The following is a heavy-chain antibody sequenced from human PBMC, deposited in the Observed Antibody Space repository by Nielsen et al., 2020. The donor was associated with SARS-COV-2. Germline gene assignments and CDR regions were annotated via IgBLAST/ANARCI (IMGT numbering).Heavy chain of an antibody. Sequence: SVKVSCKASGGTFSSYTISWVRQAPGQGLEWMGRIIPILGIANYAQKFQGRVTITADKSTSTAYMELSSLRSEDTAVYYCARYYDSSGYYWDYYYYYGMDVWGQGTTITVSS. D-gene: IGHD3-22*01. CDR2: IIPILGIA. V-gene: IGHV1-69*02. CDR3: ARYYDSSGYYWDYYYYYGMDV. CDR1: GGTFSSYT. J-gene: IGHJ6*02.